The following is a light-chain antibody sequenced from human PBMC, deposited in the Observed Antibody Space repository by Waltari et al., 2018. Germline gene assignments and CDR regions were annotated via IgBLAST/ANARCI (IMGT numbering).Light chain of an antibody. CDR1: TSAVGAYAF. J-gene: IGLJ1*01. CDR2: EVS. V-gene: IGLV2-14*01. CDR3: SSYTTSSAPWV. Sequence: QSALTQPASVSGSPGQSITISCSGTTSAVGAYAFVSWYQQHPGKAPHLIIYEVSKRPSGISNRFSASKSGNTASLTISGLQAEDEADYYCSSYTTSSAPWVFGTGTRVTVL.